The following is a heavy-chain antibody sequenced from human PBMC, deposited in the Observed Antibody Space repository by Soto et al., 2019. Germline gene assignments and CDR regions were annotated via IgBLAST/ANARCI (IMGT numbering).Heavy chain of an antibody. CDR3: AKDGASGTGLLDSFDP. CDR2: SGTTGRA. Sequence: EVQLLEFGGGLVQPGGSLRLSCAGSGFTFSTDAISWVRQAPGKGLEWVSASGTTGRAYSADSVKGRFTIFRDNSKNPVYLQMNSLGAEDTAIYYCAKDGASGTGLLDSFDPWGQGTLVTVSS. CDR1: GFTFSTDA. D-gene: IGHD2-8*02. J-gene: IGHJ5*02. V-gene: IGHV3-23*01.